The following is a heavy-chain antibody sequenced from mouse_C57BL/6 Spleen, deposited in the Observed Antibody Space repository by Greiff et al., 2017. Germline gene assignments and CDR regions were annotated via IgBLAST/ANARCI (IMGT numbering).Heavy chain of an antibody. D-gene: IGHD2-4*01. J-gene: IGHJ3*01. Sequence: QVQLQQSGPELVKPGASVKISCKASGYAFSSSWMNWVKQRPGKGLEWIGRIYPGDGDTNYNGKFKGKATLTADKSSSTAYMQLSSLTSEDSAVYFCVPDGYDYPFAYWGQGTLVTVSA. CDR2: IYPGDGDT. CDR3: VPDGYDYPFAY. V-gene: IGHV1-82*01. CDR1: GYAFSSSW.